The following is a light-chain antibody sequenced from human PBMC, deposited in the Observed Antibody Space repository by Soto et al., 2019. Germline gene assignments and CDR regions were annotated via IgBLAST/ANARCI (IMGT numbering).Light chain of an antibody. J-gene: IGKJ4*01. CDR3: QQLNTYPLT. CDR2: AAS. CDR1: QGISSW. V-gene: IGKV1-12*01. Sequence: DIQRTQSPSSVAASVWARVSITCVAIQGISSWLAWYQQKPGKAPKLLIYAASTLQSGVPSGFSGSGSGTEFTLTISSLQPEDFATYYCQQLNTYPLTFGGGTKVDIK.